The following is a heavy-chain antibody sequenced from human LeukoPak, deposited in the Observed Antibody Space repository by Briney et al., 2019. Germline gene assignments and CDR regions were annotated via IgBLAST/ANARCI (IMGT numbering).Heavy chain of an antibody. V-gene: IGHV1-69*05. Sequence: ASVKVSCKASGYTFTSYGISWVRQAPGQGLEWMGGIIPIFGTANYAQKFQGRVTITTDESTSTAYMELSSLRSEDTAVYYCARDVSGYEFDYWGQGTLVTVSS. D-gene: IGHD5-12*01. CDR3: ARDVSGYEFDY. CDR2: IIPIFGTA. J-gene: IGHJ4*02. CDR1: GYTFTSYG.